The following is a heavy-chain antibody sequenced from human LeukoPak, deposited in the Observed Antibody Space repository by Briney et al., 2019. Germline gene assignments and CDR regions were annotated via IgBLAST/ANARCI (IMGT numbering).Heavy chain of an antibody. J-gene: IGHJ6*04. CDR3: D. Sequence: GGSLRLSCVASGFTFSQYWMTWVRQAPGKGLGWVANIQRDGSDNNYVDSVKGRFTISRDNAKNSLYLQINSLRAEDTAICIGDWGKGTTVTVSS. CDR2: IQRDGSDN. V-gene: IGHV3-7*03. CDR1: GFTFSQYW.